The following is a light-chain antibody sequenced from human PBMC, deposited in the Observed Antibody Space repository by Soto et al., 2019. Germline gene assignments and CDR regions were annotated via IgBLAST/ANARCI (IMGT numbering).Light chain of an antibody. CDR3: LQYQSYWT. V-gene: IGKV1-5*03. CDR2: QAS. J-gene: IGKJ1*01. CDR1: QSISRQ. Sequence: DIQMTQSPSTLSPSVGDRVSITCRASQSISRQLAWYQQKPGKAPNLLIYQASNLETGVPSRFTGSGSGTEFTLTISSLQPDDLATSYCLQYQSYWTFGQGTKVEVK.